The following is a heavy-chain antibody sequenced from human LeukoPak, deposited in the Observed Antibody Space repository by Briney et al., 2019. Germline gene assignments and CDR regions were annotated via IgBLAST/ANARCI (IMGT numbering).Heavy chain of an antibody. D-gene: IGHD4-17*01. V-gene: IGHV1-2*02. CDR1: GYTFTGYY. Sequence: ASVKVSCKASGYTFTGYYMHWVRQAPGQGLEWMGWINPNSGGTNYAQKLQGRVTMTTDTSTSTAYMELRSLRSDDTAVYYCARDKAYGDYDFDYWGQGTLVTVSS. CDR2: INPNSGGT. CDR3: ARDKAYGDYDFDY. J-gene: IGHJ4*02.